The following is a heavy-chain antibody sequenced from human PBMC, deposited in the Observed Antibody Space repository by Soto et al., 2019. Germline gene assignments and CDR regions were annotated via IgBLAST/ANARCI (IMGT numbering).Heavy chain of an antibody. CDR2: IYYSGST. D-gene: IGHD5-12*01. CDR1: GGSISSSSYY. CDR3: ADSGYDKNWFGT. V-gene: IGHV4-39*01. Sequence: PSETLSLTCTVSGGSISSSSYYWAWIRQPPGKGLEWIGSIYYSGSTYYNPSLKSRVTISVDTSKNQFYLKLSSVTAADTAVYYCADSGYDKNWFGTWGQGTLVTVSS. J-gene: IGHJ5*02.